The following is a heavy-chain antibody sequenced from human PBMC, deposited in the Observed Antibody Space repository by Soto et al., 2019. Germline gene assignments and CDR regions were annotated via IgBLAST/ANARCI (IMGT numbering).Heavy chain of an antibody. J-gene: IGHJ4*02. D-gene: IGHD3-10*01. CDR3: AKDQWRDYGRSYYFDY. V-gene: IGHV3-23*01. CDR2: FSGSGGST. Sequence: GGSLRLSCAASGFTFSSYAMSWVRQAPGKGLEWVSAFSGSGGSTYYADSVKGRFTVSRDNSKNTLYLQMNSLRAEDTAVYYCAKDQWRDYGRSYYFDYWGQGTLVTVSS. CDR1: GFTFSSYA.